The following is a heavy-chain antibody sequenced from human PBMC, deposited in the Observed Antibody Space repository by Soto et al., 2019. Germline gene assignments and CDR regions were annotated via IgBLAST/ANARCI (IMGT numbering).Heavy chain of an antibody. J-gene: IGHJ5*02. Sequence: EVQLVESGGGLVKPGGSLRLSCAASGFTFSTYSMNWVRQAPGKGLEWVSSISSSSTYIYYADSVRGRFTISRDNTKNSLYLQMDSLRVEDSAVYYCAGAATGGFDPWGQGTLVTVSS. CDR1: GFTFSTYS. CDR3: AGAATGGFDP. D-gene: IGHD1-26*01. CDR2: ISSSSTYI. V-gene: IGHV3-21*01.